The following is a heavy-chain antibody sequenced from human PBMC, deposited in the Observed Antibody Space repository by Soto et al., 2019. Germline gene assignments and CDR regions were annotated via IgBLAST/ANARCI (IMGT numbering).Heavy chain of an antibody. D-gene: IGHD3-22*01. CDR2: ISSSSGNI. Sequence: EVQLVESGGGLVQPGGSLRLSCAASGFTFRDYSMTWVRQPPEKGLEWVSYISSSSGNILYADSVKGRFTISRDNAKNSLYLQMNSLRAEDAAVYYCARDSADYDSSGYYPFPGYWGQGTLVTVSS. V-gene: IGHV3-48*01. J-gene: IGHJ4*02. CDR1: GFTFRDYS. CDR3: ARDSADYDSSGYYPFPGY.